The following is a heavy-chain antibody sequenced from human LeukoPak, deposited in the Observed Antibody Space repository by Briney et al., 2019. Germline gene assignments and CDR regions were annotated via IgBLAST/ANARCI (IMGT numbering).Heavy chain of an antibody. J-gene: IGHJ5*02. CDR1: GFTFGNYG. Sequence: PGGSMSLSCAASGFTFGNYGMHWVRQAPGKGLEYVAAISHDGSKKYYADFVKGRFTISRDNSKSTLYLEMNSLRVDDTAVYYCVKGYCTTYCCLGNFFDPWGQGTRVTVSS. D-gene: IGHD2-8*01. V-gene: IGHV3-30*18. CDR3: VKGYCTTYCCLGNFFDP. CDR2: ISHDGSKK.